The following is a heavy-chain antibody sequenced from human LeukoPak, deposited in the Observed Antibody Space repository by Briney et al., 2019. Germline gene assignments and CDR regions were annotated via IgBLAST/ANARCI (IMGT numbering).Heavy chain of an antibody. D-gene: IGHD4-17*01. CDR2: VYSSGST. V-gene: IGHV4-4*07. CDR3: ARDVNGVSSQFDP. CDR1: GGSISNHC. Sequence: SETLSLTWTVAGGSISNHCWSWIRQPAGKGLEWIGRVYSSGSTNSNPSLKSRVTMSVDTSKNQFSLKLSSVTAADTAVYYCARDVNGVSSQFDPWGQGTLVTVSS. J-gene: IGHJ5*02.